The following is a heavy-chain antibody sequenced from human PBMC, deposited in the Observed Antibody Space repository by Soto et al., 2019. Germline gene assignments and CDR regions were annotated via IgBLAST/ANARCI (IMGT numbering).Heavy chain of an antibody. CDR2: IIPIFGTA. Sequence: QVQLVQSGAEVKKPGSSVKVSCKASGGTFSSYALSWVRQAPGQGLEWMGGIIPIFGTANYAQKFQGRVTLTAVGYTRTAYRELSSLRSEVTAVYYCASVYGGGSYSYSGMDVWGQGTTVTVSS. J-gene: IGHJ6*02. D-gene: IGHD3-16*01. CDR1: GGTFSSYA. V-gene: IGHV1-69*12. CDR3: ASVYGGGSYSYSGMDV.